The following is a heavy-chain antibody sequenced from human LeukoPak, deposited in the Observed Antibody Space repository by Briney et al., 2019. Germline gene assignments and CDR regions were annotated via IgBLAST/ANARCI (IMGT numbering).Heavy chain of an antibody. CDR3: AKSKNDFWSGYYTG. CDR2: IRYDGSNK. J-gene: IGHJ4*02. V-gene: IGHV3-30*02. CDR1: GFTFSSYG. Sequence: PGGSLRLSCAASGFTFSSYGMHWARQAPGKGLEWVAFIRYDGSNKYYADSVKGRFTISRDNSKNTLYLQMNSLRAEDTAVYYCAKSKNDFWSGYYTGWGQGTLVTVSS. D-gene: IGHD3-3*01.